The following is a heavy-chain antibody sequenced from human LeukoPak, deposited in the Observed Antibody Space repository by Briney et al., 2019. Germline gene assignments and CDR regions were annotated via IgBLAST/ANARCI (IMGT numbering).Heavy chain of an antibody. CDR3: ARESPDIWNYSANWFDP. CDR1: GYTFTSYY. V-gene: IGHV1-46*01. D-gene: IGHD1-7*01. Sequence: ASVKVSCKASGYTFTSYYMHWVRQAPGQGLEWMGIINPSGGSTSYAQKFQGRVTMTRDMSTSTDYMELSSLRSEDTAVYYCARESPDIWNYSANWFDPWGQGTLVTVSS. CDR2: INPSGGST. J-gene: IGHJ5*02.